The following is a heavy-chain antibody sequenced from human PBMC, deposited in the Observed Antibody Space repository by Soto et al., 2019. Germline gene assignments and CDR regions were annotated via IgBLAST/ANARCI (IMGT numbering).Heavy chain of an antibody. Sequence: SVKVSCKASGGAFSSYTISWVRQAPGQGLEWMGRIIPTLGIANYAQKFQGRVTITADKSTSTAYMELSSLRSEDTAVYYCARDRGPAAGYAFDIWGQGTMVTVSS. CDR1: GGAFSSYT. CDR3: ARDRGPAAGYAFDI. V-gene: IGHV1-69*04. D-gene: IGHD2-2*01. CDR2: IIPTLGIA. J-gene: IGHJ3*02.